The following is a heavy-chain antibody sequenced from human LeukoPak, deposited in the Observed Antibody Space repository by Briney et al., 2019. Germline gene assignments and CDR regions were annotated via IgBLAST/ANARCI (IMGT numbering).Heavy chain of an antibody. Sequence: ASVTVSCKASGYTFTGYYMRWVRQAPGQGLEWMGWINPNSGGTNYAQKFQGWVTMTRDTSISTAYMELSRLRSDDTAVYYCARGTRSVVVVPAASLDYWGQGTLVTVSS. D-gene: IGHD2-2*01. CDR2: INPNSGGT. V-gene: IGHV1-2*04. CDR3: ARGTRSVVVVPAASLDY. CDR1: GYTFTGYY. J-gene: IGHJ4*02.